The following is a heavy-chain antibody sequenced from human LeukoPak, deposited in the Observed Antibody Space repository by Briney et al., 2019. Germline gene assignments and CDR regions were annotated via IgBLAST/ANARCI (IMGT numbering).Heavy chain of an antibody. J-gene: IGHJ4*02. V-gene: IGHV4-59*01. CDR1: GGSISSYY. CDR2: IYYSGST. Sequence: PSETLSLTCTVSGGSISSYYWSWIRQPPGKGLEWIGYIYYSGSTNYNPSLKSRVTISVDTSKNQFSLKLSSVTAADTAVYYCARAGYCSGGSCYHAIDYWGQGTLVTVSS. D-gene: IGHD2-15*01. CDR3: ARAGYCSGGSCYHAIDY.